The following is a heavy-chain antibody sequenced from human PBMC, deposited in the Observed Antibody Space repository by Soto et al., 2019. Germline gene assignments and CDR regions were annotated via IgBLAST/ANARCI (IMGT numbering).Heavy chain of an antibody. Sequence: SETLSLTCTVSGGSISSYYWGWIRQPPGKGLEWIGYTYYSGSTNYNPSHKSRVTISVDTSKNQFSLKLSSVTAADTAVYYCARRYGISFDYWGQGTLVTVSS. CDR2: TYYSGST. CDR3: ARRYGISFDY. V-gene: IGHV4-59*08. D-gene: IGHD3-16*01. CDR1: GGSISSYY. J-gene: IGHJ4*02.